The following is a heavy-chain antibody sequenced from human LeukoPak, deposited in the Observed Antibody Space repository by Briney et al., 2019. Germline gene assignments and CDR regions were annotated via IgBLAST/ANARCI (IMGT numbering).Heavy chain of an antibody. CDR1: GGSISSYNFY. D-gene: IGHD1-26*01. V-gene: IGHV4-61*02. Sequence: SETLSLTCTVSGGSISSYNFYWNWIRQPAGKGLEWIGRIFASGSTNYNPSLKSRLTISIDTSKNQFSLKLTSVTAADTAVYYCARTGYGRDYYGMDVWGQGTTVTVSS. CDR3: ARTGYGRDYYGMDV. CDR2: IFASGST. J-gene: IGHJ6*02.